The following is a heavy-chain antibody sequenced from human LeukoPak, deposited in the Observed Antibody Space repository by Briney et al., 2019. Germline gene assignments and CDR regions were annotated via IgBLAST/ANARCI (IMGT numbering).Heavy chain of an antibody. D-gene: IGHD3-22*01. V-gene: IGHV4-34*01. CDR3: AAGSGYYDY. Sequence: SETLSLTCAGYGGSFSGYYWSWIRQPPGKGLEWIGEINHSGSTNYNPSLKSRVTISVDTSKNQFSLKLSSVTAADTAVYYCAAGSGYYDYWGQGTLVTVSS. CDR1: GGSFSGYY. J-gene: IGHJ4*02. CDR2: INHSGST.